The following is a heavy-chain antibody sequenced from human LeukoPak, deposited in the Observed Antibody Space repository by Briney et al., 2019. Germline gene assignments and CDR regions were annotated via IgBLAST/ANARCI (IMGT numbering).Heavy chain of an antibody. D-gene: IGHD3-10*01. CDR1: GYTFTSYG. V-gene: IGHV1-18*01. J-gene: IGHJ6*03. Sequence: ASVKVSCKASGYTFTSYGISWVRRAPGQGLEWMGWISAYNGNTNYAQKFQGRVTMTRDMSTSTVYMELSSLRSEDTAVYYCAREVHMVRGVIFYGYYYYYMDVWGKGTTVTVSS. CDR2: ISAYNGNT. CDR3: AREVHMVRGVIFYGYYYYYMDV.